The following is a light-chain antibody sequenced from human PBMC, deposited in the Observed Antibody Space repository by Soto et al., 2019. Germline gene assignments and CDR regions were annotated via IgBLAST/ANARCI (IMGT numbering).Light chain of an antibody. J-gene: IGLJ3*02. CDR3: QSYDSSLSYWV. Sequence: QSVLTQPPSVSGAPGQRVTISCTGSSSNIGAGYDVHWYQQLPGTAPKLLVSGNTNRPSGVPDRVSGSNSGTSASLAITGLQAEDEADYYCQSYDSSLSYWVFGGGTKLTVL. V-gene: IGLV1-40*01. CDR1: SSNIGAGYD. CDR2: GNT.